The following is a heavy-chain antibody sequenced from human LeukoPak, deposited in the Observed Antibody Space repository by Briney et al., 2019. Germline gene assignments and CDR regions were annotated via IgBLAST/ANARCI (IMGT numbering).Heavy chain of an antibody. Sequence: GGSLRLSCAASGFTFSNSGMHWVRQAPGKGLEWVAFIRYDGGYKYYADSVKGRFTISRDNSKNTLYLQMNSLRAEDTAVYYCAKDRGWELLFFDYWGQGTLVTVSS. J-gene: IGHJ4*02. V-gene: IGHV3-30*02. CDR2: IRYDGGYK. CDR3: AKDRGWELLFFDY. CDR1: GFTFSNSG. D-gene: IGHD1-26*01.